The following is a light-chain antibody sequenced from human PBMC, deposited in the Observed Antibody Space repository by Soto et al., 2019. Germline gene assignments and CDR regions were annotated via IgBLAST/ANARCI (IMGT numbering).Light chain of an antibody. V-gene: IGLV1-40*01. CDR2: GNN. Sequence: QSVLTQPPSLSGAPGLRVTISCTGSSSNIGAADDVHWYQQLPGTAPKLLLYGNNNRPSGVPDRFSGSKSGTSASLAITGLQAEDEAEYYRQSYDSSLSGWVFGGGTKLTVL. J-gene: IGLJ3*02. CDR1: SSNIGAADD. CDR3: QSYDSSLSGWV.